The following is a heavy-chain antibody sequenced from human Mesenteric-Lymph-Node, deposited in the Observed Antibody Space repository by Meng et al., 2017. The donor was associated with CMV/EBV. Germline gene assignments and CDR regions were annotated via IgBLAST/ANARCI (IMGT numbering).Heavy chain of an antibody. D-gene: IGHD4-23*01. V-gene: IGHV4-34*01. CDR3: ARHQRWLKSEGGFNY. CDR2: INHSGST. CDR1: GGSFSGYY. J-gene: IGHJ4*02. Sequence: QVQLQQWGAGLLKPPGTLSLTCAVYGGSFSGYYWSWIRQPPGKGLEWIGEINHSGSTNYNPSLKSRVTISVDTSKNQFSLKLSSVTAADTAVYYCARHQRWLKSEGGFNYWGQGTLVTVSS.